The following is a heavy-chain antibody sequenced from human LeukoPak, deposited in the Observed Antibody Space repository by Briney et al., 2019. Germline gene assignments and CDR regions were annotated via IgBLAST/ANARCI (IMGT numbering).Heavy chain of an antibody. V-gene: IGHV4-59*08. D-gene: IGHD3-3*02. CDR2: IHYTGRT. Sequence: PETLSLTCTVSGDSISSYFWSWIRQPPGKGLEWIGSIHYTGRTNYNPSLKSRVTISVDTTTNQFSLKLSSVTAADTAVYYCARRVIESAVISERNWFDPWGQGTLVTVSS. CDR3: ARRVIESAVISERNWFDP. J-gene: IGHJ5*02. CDR1: GDSISSYF.